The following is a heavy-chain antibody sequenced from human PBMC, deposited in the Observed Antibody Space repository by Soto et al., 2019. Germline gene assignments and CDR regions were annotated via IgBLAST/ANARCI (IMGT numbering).Heavy chain of an antibody. CDR3: ASIVVPELGGDY. V-gene: IGHV3-33*01. J-gene: IGHJ4*02. CDR2: IRYDGSNK. D-gene: IGHD2-15*01. Sequence: QVQLVESGGGVVQPGRSLRLSCAASGFTFSSYGMQWVRQAPGKGLDWVAVIRYDGSNKYYADSVKGRFTISRDNSKNTLYLQMNSLRVEDTAVYYCASIVVPELGGDYWGQGTLVTVSS. CDR1: GFTFSSYG.